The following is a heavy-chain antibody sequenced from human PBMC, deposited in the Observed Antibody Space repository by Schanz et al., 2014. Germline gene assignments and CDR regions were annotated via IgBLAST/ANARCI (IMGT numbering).Heavy chain of an antibody. Sequence: QIQLVQSGPEVKKPGATVKVSCKASGYTFTSYGISWVRQAPGQGLEWVGWISVYTGNTKYGQKVQGRVTMTADTSTNTAYMELRSLRSDDTAVYYCARVHHYDPSGWGYFDYWGQGTLVTVSS. CDR3: ARVHHYDPSGWGYFDY. V-gene: IGHV1-18*01. D-gene: IGHD3-22*01. J-gene: IGHJ4*02. CDR2: ISVYTGNT. CDR1: GYTFTSYG.